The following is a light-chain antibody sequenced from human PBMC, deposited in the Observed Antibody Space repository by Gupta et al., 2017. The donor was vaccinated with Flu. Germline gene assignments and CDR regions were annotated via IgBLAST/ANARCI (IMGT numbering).Light chain of an antibody. J-gene: IGLJ3*02. CDR2: GVN. Sequence: SALPQPPSASASPGQSVTISCTGTSSDVGAYNYVYWYRQYPGRAHKLMIYGVNKRPSGVPDRFSGSKSGNTASLTVSGLQAEDEADYYCSSYAGSNIMVFGGGTKLTVL. V-gene: IGLV2-8*01. CDR3: SSYAGSNIMV. CDR1: SSDVGAYNY.